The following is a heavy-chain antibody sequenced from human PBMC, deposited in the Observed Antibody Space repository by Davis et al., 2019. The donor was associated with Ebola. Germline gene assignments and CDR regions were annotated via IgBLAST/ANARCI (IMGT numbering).Heavy chain of an antibody. V-gene: IGHV1-8*01. CDR3: ARVPVSTVTTANWFDP. J-gene: IGHJ5*02. CDR2: MNPDTGNT. Sequence: AASVKVSYKASGYTFTSHDIDWVRQATGQGLEWMGWMNPDTGNTGYAQKFQGRITMTRDTSMHTAYMELNSLSSEDTAIYYCARVPVSTVTTANWFDPWGQGTLVTVSS. D-gene: IGHD4-17*01. CDR1: GYTFTSHD.